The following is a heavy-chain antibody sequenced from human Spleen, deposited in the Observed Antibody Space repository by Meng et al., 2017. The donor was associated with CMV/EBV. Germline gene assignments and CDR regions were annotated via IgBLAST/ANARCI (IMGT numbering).Heavy chain of an antibody. CDR3: ARELELQRGGWFDP. J-gene: IGHJ5*02. Sequence: HLQESHPGLVMPSATLSLTCTVSGGSISISSYYWGWILQPPAKGLEWIGSIYYSGSTYYNPSLKSRVTISVDTSKNQFSLKLSSVTAADTAMYYCARELELQRGGWFDPWGQGTLVTVFS. V-gene: IGHV4-39*07. CDR1: GGSISISSYY. D-gene: IGHD1-7*01. CDR2: IYYSGST.